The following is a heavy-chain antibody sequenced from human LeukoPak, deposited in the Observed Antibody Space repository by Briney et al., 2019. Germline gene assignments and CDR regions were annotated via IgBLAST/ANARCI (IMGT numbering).Heavy chain of an antibody. D-gene: IGHD4-11*01. CDR3: ARDPDDYSNHNPV. CDR1: GGSISSSSYY. J-gene: IGHJ3*01. V-gene: IGHV4-39*07. CDR2: IYYSGST. Sequence: SETLSLTCTVSGGSISSSSYYWGWLRQPPGKGLEWIGSIYYSGSTYYNPSLKSRVTISVDTSKNQFSLKLSSVTAADTAVYYCARDPDDYSNHNPVWGQGTMVTVSS.